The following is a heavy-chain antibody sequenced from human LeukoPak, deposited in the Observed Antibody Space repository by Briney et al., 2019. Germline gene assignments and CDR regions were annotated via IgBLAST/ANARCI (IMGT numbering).Heavy chain of an antibody. CDR3: ARLAVAPTYYYYYYMDV. V-gene: IGHV5-51*03. J-gene: IGHJ6*03. Sequence: GESLKISCTGSGHGFTSYSTGWVRQMPGKGLEWMGIIYPGDSDTRYSPYFQGQVTISADKSIRTAYLQWSCLKGSDTAMYYFARLAVAPTYYYYYYMDVWGKGTTVTVSS. D-gene: IGHD6-19*01. CDR1: GHGFTSYS. CDR2: IYPGDSDT.